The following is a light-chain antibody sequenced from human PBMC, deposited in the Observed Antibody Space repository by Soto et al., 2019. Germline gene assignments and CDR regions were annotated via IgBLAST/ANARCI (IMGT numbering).Light chain of an antibody. Sequence: QSALTQPRSVSGSPGQSVTISCTGTSSDVGGYNYVSWYQQHPGKAPKLMIYDVSKRPSGVPDRFSGSKSGNTASLTISGLQAEDEADYYCCSNAGSYSYVFGTGTKLPS. CDR1: SSDVGGYNY. J-gene: IGLJ1*01. CDR2: DVS. V-gene: IGLV2-11*01. CDR3: CSNAGSYSYV.